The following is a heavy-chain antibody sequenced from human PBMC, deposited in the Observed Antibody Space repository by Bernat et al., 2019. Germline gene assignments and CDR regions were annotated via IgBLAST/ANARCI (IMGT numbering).Heavy chain of an antibody. J-gene: IGHJ6*02. CDR2: IWYDGSNK. CDR1: GFTFSSYG. CDR3: ASPLPYYGMDV. Sequence: QVQLVESGGGVVQPGRSLRLSCAASGFTFSSYGMHWVRQAPGKGLEWVAVIWYDGSNKYYVDSVKGRFTISRDNSKNTLYLQMNSLRAEDTAVYYCASPLPYYGMDVWGQGTTVTVSS. V-gene: IGHV3-33*01.